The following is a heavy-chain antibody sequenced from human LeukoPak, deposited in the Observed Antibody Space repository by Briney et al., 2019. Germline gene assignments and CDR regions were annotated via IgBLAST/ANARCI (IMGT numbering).Heavy chain of an antibody. V-gene: IGHV3-21*01. J-gene: IGHJ6*02. Sequence: GGSLRLSCAASGFTFSSYSMNWVRQAPGKGLEWVSSISSSSSYIYYADSEKGRFTISRDNAKNSLYLQMNSLRAEDTAVYYCAREEDCSGGSCYFQDYGMDVWGQGTTVTVSS. CDR1: GFTFSSYS. CDR2: ISSSSSYI. CDR3: AREEDCSGGSCYFQDYGMDV. D-gene: IGHD2-15*01.